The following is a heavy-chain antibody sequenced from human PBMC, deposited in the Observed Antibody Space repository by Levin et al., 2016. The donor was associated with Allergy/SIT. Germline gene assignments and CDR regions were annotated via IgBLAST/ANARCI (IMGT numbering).Heavy chain of an antibody. D-gene: IGHD3-22*01. J-gene: IGHJ4*02. Sequence: WIRQPPGKGLEWIGYIYYSGSTYYNPSLKSRVTISVDTSKNQFSLKLSSVTAADTAVYYCASQYYYDSSGYIRPDYWGQGTLVTVSS. V-gene: IGHV4-31*02. CDR2: IYYSGST. CDR3: ASQYYYDSSGYIRPDY.